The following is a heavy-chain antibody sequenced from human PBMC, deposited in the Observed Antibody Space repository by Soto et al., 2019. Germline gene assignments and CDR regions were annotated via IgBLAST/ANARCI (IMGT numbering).Heavy chain of an antibody. CDR1: GFTFSSSA. CDR3: AADNDFWSGHYSFDY. Sequence: SVKVSCKASGFTFSSSAVQWVRRARGQRLEWIGWIVVGSGNTNYAQKFQERVTITRDMSTSTAYMELTSLRSEDTAVYYCAADNDFWSGHYSFDYWGQGALVTVSS. V-gene: IGHV1-58*01. D-gene: IGHD3-3*01. J-gene: IGHJ4*02. CDR2: IVVGSGNT.